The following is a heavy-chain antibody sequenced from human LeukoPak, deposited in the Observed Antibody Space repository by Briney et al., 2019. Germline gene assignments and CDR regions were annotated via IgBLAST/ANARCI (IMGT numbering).Heavy chain of an antibody. V-gene: IGHV3-64D*06. CDR1: VFSFSSYV. J-gene: IGHJ4*02. D-gene: IGHD3-10*01. Sequence: GGSLRLSCSVSVFSFSSYVLHWVRQAPGKGLESVSGISQNGDNAYYADSVKGRFTISKDNSENTLYLQLNSLRPEDTAVYYCMNPNHYGSGRWGQGTLVTVSS. CDR3: MNPNHYGSGR. CDR2: ISQNGDNA.